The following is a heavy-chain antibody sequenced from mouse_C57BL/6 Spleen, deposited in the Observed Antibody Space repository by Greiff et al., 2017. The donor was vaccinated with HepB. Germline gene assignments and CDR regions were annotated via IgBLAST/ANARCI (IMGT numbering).Heavy chain of an antibody. CDR2: IDPSDSYT. V-gene: IGHV1-69*01. CDR3: ASLYGSRDY. D-gene: IGHD1-1*01. Sequence: VQLQQPGAELVMPGASVKLSCKASGYTFTSYWMHWVKQRPGQGLEWIGEIDPSDSYTNYNQKFKGKSTLTVDKSSSTAYMQLSSLTSEDSAVYYCASLYGSRDYWGQGTTLTVSS. J-gene: IGHJ2*01. CDR1: GYTFTSYW.